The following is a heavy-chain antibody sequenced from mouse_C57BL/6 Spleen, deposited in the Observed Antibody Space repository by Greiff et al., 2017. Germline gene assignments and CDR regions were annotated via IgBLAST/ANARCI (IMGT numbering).Heavy chain of an antibody. CDR1: GYTFTDYE. CDR2: IDPETGGT. D-gene: IGHD2-13*01. CDR3: TRSGDSYFDY. V-gene: IGHV1-15*01. J-gene: IGHJ2*01. Sequence: QVQLQQSGAELVRPGASVTLSCTASGYTFTDYEMHWVKQTPVHGLEWIGAIDPETGGTAYNQKFKGKAILTADKSSSTAYMELRSLTSEDSAVYYCTRSGDSYFDYWGQGTTLTVSS.